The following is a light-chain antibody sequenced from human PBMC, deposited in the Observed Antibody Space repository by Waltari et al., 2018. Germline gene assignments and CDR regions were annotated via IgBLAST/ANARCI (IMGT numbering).Light chain of an antibody. J-gene: IGKJ5*01. CDR2: GVS. Sequence: EIVMTQSPATLSVSPGERATLSCRARQSVSSNLAWYQQKPGQAPRLLIYGVSTSATGIPARFSGSGSGTEFTLTISSLQSEDFAVYYCQQYNNWPRSFGQGTRLEIK. CDR1: QSVSSN. V-gene: IGKV3-15*01. CDR3: QQYNNWPRS.